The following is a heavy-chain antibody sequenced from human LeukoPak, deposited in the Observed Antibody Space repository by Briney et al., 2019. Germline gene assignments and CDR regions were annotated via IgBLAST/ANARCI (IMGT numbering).Heavy chain of an antibody. V-gene: IGHV2-5*02. CDR1: GFSLSTSEVG. CDR2: IYWDDDK. D-gene: IGHD5-18*01. J-gene: IGHJ4*02. Sequence: SGPTLVNPTQTLTLTCTFSGFSLSTSEVGVGWIRQPPGKALEWLALIYWDDDKRYSPSLKSRLTITKDTSKNQVVLTMTNMDPVDTATYYCVYIRYSYVGFDYWGQGTLVTVSS. CDR3: VYIRYSYVGFDY.